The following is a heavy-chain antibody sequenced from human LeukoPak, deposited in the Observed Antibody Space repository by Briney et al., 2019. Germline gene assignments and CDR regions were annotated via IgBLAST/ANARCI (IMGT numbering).Heavy chain of an antibody. CDR1: GSTFSSYA. CDR3: ARRGGTVTALDY. Sequence: SSVKVSCKASGSTFSSYAISWVRQAPGQGLEWMGIINPSGGSTSYAQKFQGRVTMTRDTSTSTVYMELSSLRSEDTAVYYCARRGGTVTALDYWGQGTLVTVSS. J-gene: IGHJ4*02. V-gene: IGHV1-46*03. D-gene: IGHD2-21*02. CDR2: INPSGGST.